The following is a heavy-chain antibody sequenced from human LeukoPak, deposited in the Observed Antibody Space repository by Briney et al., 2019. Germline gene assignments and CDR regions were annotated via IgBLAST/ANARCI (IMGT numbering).Heavy chain of an antibody. J-gene: IGHJ4*02. Sequence: PSETLSLTCTVSGGSISSSSYYWGWIRQPPGKGLEWIGSIYYSGSTYYNPSLKSRVTISVDTSKNQFSLKLSSVTAADTAVYYCYSGSYYQVDYWAREPWSPSPQ. V-gene: IGHV4-39*01. CDR3: YSGSYYQVDY. CDR2: IYYSGST. D-gene: IGHD1-26*01. CDR1: GGSISSSSYY.